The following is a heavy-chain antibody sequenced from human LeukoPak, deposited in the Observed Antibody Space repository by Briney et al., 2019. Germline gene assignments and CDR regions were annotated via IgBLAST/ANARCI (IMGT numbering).Heavy chain of an antibody. CDR1: GFTFSSYE. V-gene: IGHV3-23*01. CDR3: AKRGTVTTFGHCDY. D-gene: IGHD4-17*01. Sequence: GGSLRLSCAASGFTFSSYEMSWVRQAPGKGLEWVSTISDTGGSTYYADSVKGRFTISRDISKNTLYLQMNSLRAEDTAVYYCAKRGTVTTFGHCDYWGQGTLVTVSS. CDR2: ISDTGGST. J-gene: IGHJ4*02.